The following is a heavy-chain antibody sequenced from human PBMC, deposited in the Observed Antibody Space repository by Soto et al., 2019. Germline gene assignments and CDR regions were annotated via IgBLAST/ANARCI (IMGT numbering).Heavy chain of an antibody. CDR3: ARGGYSSPSYYYYGMDD. D-gene: IGHD6-6*01. V-gene: IGHV3-21*01. CDR1: GFTFSTSR. J-gene: IGHJ6*02. Sequence: EGSLRLSCAASGFTFSTSRMKWRHDAPRKELEWVSSISNSSSYIYNADSVKGRFTISRDNAKNSLYLQMNSLRAEDTAVYYCARGGYSSPSYYYYGMDDWGQGTTVTVSS. CDR2: ISNSSSYI.